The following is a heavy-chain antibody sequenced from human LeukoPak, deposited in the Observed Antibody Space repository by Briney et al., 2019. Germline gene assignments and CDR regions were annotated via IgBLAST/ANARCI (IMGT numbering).Heavy chain of an antibody. CDR3: STETAGNY. V-gene: IGHV1-24*01. CDR1: GHTLKDLS. Sequence: ASVKVSCKAFGHTLKDLSIHWVRQAPGKGLEWLGGFDPEDDERMYAPKLQGRVTVTEDNSIDTAYMELTSLSSDDTGVYYCSTETAGNYWGQGTLVTVSS. CDR2: FDPEDDER. J-gene: IGHJ4*02.